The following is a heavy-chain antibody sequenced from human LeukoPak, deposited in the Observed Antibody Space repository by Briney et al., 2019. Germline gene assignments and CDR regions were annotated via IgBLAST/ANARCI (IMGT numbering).Heavy chain of an antibody. CDR3: ARDYSSSPGDY. CDR2: IDPNSGGT. V-gene: IGHV1-2*02. CDR1: GYTFTIYY. D-gene: IGHD6-6*01. J-gene: IGHJ4*02. Sequence: AASVKVSCKASGYTFTIYYIHWVRQAPGQGLEWIGWIDPNSGGTNYAQKFQGRVTLTRDTSISTAYMELNRLRSDDTAVYYCARDYSSSPGDYWGQGSLVTVSS.